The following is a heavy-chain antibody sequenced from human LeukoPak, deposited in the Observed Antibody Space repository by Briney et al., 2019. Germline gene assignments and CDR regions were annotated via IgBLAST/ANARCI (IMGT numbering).Heavy chain of an antibody. D-gene: IGHD6-19*01. CDR2: INSNSGYI. CDR3: AREGSIAVAYDY. V-gene: IGHV3-21*01. J-gene: IGHJ4*02. CDR1: GFTFSSYN. Sequence: KPGGSLRLSCAASGFTFSSYNMNWVRQAPGKGLEWVASINSNSGYISYADSVKGRFTISRDNAKNSLFLQMNRLRAEDTAVYYCAREGSIAVAYDYWGQGTLVTVSS.